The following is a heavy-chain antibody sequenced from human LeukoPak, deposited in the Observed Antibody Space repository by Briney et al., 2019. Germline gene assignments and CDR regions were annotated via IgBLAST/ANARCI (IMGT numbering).Heavy chain of an antibody. CDR3: ARPHSSGWYGGFDI. Sequence: SETLSLTCTVSGGSITGYYWSWIRQPPGKGLEWIGYIYYSGSTSYNPSLKSRVTISLDTSKNQFSLKLRSVTAADTAVYYCARPHSSGWYGGFDIWGQGTVVTVSS. D-gene: IGHD6-19*01. J-gene: IGHJ3*02. CDR1: GGSITGYY. CDR2: IYYSGST. V-gene: IGHV4-59*08.